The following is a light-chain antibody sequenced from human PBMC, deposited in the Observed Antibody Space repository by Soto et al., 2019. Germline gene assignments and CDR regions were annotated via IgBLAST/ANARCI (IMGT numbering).Light chain of an antibody. J-gene: IGLJ3*02. V-gene: IGLV1-51*01. CDR2: DNN. Sequence: QSVLTQPPSVAAAPGQRVTISFSGSYSNIGNNYVSWYQQFPGTATKLLIYDNNKRPSGTPDRFSGSKSGTSATLGIAGLQTRDEADYYWGTWASSLSSWVFGEGTKVTLL. CDR3: GTWASSLSSWV. CDR1: YSNIGNNY.